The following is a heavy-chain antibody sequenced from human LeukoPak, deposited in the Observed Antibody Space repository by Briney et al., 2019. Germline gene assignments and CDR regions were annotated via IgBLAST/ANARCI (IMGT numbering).Heavy chain of an antibody. CDR1: GGSVSSYY. D-gene: IGHD2-15*01. V-gene: IGHV4-59*02. Sequence: SETLSLTCTVSGGSVSSYYWSWIRQPPGKGLEWIGYIYYSGSTNYNPSLKSRVTISGDTSKNQFSLKLSSVTAADTAVYYCARLGLFLCSGGSCYSGYWFDPWGQGTLVTVSS. CDR3: ARLGLFLCSGGSCYSGYWFDP. J-gene: IGHJ5*02. CDR2: IYYSGST.